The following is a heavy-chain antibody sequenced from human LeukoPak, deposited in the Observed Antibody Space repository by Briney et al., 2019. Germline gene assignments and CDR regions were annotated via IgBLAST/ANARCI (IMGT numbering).Heavy chain of an antibody. J-gene: IGHJ6*03. D-gene: IGHD3-3*01. CDR2: IYHSGST. CDR3: ARDLGPITIFGVVMRYYYYMDV. CDR1: GGSISSSNW. Sequence: PSETLSLTCAVSGGSISSSNWWSWVRQPPGKGLEWIGEIYHSGSTNYNPSLKSRVTISVDKSKNQFSLKLSSVTAADTAVYYCARDLGPITIFGVVMRYYYYMDVWGKGTTVTVSS. V-gene: IGHV4-4*02.